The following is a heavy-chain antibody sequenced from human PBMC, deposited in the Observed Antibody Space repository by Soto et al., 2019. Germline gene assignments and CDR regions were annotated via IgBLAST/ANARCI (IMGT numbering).Heavy chain of an antibody. J-gene: IGHJ4*02. CDR2: VKRNDGTT. CDR3: AREDYATTTLIDY. CDR1: GYTFTSYA. V-gene: IGHV1-18*04. D-gene: IGHD4-17*01. Sequence: QVQLVQSAPELQRPGASVKVSCKTSGYTFTSYAYSWVRQAPGQGLEWMGWVKRNDGTTKVAQQFRDRITLTADKSAASVFMELRRLTSDDTAVYYCAREDYATTTLIDYWGQGTLVAVSS.